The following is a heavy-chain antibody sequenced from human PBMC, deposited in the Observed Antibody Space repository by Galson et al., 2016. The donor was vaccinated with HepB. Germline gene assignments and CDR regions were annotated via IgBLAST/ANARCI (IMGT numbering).Heavy chain of an antibody. CDR3: ARGGGRPTGDAFDV. CDR2: VFYDGGNK. V-gene: IGHV3-33*01. D-gene: IGHD2-15*01. CDR1: GFSFSNNV. J-gene: IGHJ3*01. Sequence: SLRLSCAASGFSFSNNVMHWVRQAPGKGLEWVAIVFYDGGNKYYADSVKGRFTISRDNFENAVYLEMNNLRAEDTGVYYCARGGGRPTGDAFDVWGLGTMVTVSS.